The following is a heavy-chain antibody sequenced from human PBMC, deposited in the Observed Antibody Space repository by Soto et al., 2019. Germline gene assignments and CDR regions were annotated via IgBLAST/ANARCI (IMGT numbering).Heavy chain of an antibody. V-gene: IGHV3-9*01. J-gene: IGHJ4*02. Sequence: EVQLVESGGGLVQPGRSLRLSCAASGFTFDDYAMHWVRQAPGKGLEWVSGISWNSGSIGYADSVKGRFTISRDNAKNSLYLQMNSLRAEDTALYYCAKGRFLEWLLDYFDYWGQGTLVTLSS. D-gene: IGHD3-3*01. CDR2: ISWNSGSI. CDR1: GFTFDDYA. CDR3: AKGRFLEWLLDYFDY.